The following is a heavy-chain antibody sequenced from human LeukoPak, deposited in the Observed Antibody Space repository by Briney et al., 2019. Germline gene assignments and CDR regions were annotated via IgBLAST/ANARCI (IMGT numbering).Heavy chain of an antibody. CDR2: ISAYNGNT. D-gene: IGHD3-3*01. CDR1: GYTFTSYG. J-gene: IGHJ4*02. V-gene: IGHV1-18*01. CDR3: ARVLSSAYYDFWSGYLPSFDY. Sequence: GASVKVSCKSSGYTFTSYGISWVRQAPGQGLEWMGWISAYNGNTNYAQKLQGRVTMTTDTSTSTAYMELRSLRSDDTAVYYCARVLSSAYYDFWSGYLPSFDYWGQGTLVTVSS.